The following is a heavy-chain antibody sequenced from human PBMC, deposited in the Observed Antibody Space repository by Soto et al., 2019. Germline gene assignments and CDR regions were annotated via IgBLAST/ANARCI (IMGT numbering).Heavy chain of an antibody. J-gene: IGHJ6*02. D-gene: IGHD3-22*01. Sequence: ASVKVSCKASGYTFTGYYMHWVRQAPGQGLEWMGWINPNSGGTNYAQKFQGWVTMTRDTSISTAYMELSRLRSDDTAVYYCARGMVHIYLNDSTDYYYGMDVWGQGTTVTVSS. V-gene: IGHV1-2*04. CDR1: GYTFTGYY. CDR2: INPNSGGT. CDR3: ARGMVHIYLNDSTDYYYGMDV.